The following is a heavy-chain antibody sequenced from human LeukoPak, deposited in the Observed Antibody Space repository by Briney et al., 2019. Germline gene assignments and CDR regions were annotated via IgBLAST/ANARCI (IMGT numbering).Heavy chain of an antibody. CDR2: ISSSSSYI. CDR1: GFTFSSYS. CDR3: ARDPSGEGSSGWYKFHQFDY. V-gene: IGHV3-21*01. Sequence: GGSLRLSCAASGFTFSSYSMNWVRQAPGKGLEWVSSISSSSSYIYYADSVKGRFTISRDNAKNSLYLQMNSLRAEDTAVYYCARDPSGEGSSGWYKFHQFDYWGQGTLVTVSS. J-gene: IGHJ4*02. D-gene: IGHD6-19*01.